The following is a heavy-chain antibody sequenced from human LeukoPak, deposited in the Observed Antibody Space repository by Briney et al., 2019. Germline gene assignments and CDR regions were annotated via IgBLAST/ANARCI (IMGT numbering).Heavy chain of an antibody. V-gene: IGHV3-30*02. D-gene: IGHD4-23*01. Sequence: PGGSLRLSCAASGFTFSHYGMHWVRQAPGKGLEWVAFIRYDGDKKTYADSVKGRFTISRDNSKNTLYLQMNSLRAEDTAVYYCAKDRRGSATVVTPDKYFDYWGQGTLVTVSS. J-gene: IGHJ4*02. CDR3: AKDRRGSATVVTPDKYFDY. CDR2: IRYDGDKK. CDR1: GFTFSHYG.